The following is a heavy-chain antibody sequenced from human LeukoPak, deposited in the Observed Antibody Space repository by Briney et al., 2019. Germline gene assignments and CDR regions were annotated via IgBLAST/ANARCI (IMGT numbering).Heavy chain of an antibody. CDR3: ARLSEPS. CDR1: GLAFSNYG. D-gene: IGHD1-14*01. J-gene: IGHJ1*01. V-gene: IGHV3-23*01. Sequence: QPGGPLRLSCSASGLAFSNYGVSWVRQTPGQGLEWVSSIIVEGDTTYYADAVRGRFTISRDNSKSIVYLQMSSLRVEDTAIYYCARLSEPSWGQGTLVTVSS. CDR2: IIVEGDTT.